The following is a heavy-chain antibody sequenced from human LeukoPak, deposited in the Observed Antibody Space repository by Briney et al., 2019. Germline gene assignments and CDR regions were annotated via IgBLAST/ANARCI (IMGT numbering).Heavy chain of an antibody. CDR1: GFTFGSHA. Sequence: GGSLRLSCEASGFTFGSHAMYWVRQAPGKGLEWVAGIFGSGGSPHYADPVKGRFTISRDNSGNTVYLQINSLRAEDTAVYYCGKTTVGYSSGQKPAWPVDYWGQGTLVTVSS. CDR3: GKTTVGYSSGQKPAWPVDY. J-gene: IGHJ4*02. D-gene: IGHD5-18*01. V-gene: IGHV3-23*01. CDR2: IFGSGGSP.